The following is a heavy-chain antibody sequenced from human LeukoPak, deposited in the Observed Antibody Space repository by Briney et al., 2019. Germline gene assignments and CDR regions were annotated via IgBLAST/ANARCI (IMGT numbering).Heavy chain of an antibody. CDR1: GYTFTNYY. CDR3: ARVDAEGSGVKYFDY. D-gene: IGHD3-10*01. Sequence: ASVKVSCKASGYTFTNYYMHWVRQAPGQGLEWMGIIYPSGGSTSYAQKFQGRVTMTRDTSTSTVYMELSSLRSEDTAVYFCARVDAEGSGVKYFDYWGQGTLVTVSS. J-gene: IGHJ4*02. V-gene: IGHV1-46*01. CDR2: IYPSGGST.